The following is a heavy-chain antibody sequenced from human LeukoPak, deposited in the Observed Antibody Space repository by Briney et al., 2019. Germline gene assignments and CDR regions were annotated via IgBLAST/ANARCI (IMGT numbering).Heavy chain of an antibody. J-gene: IGHJ4*02. D-gene: IGHD6-19*01. Sequence: PGGSLRLSCAASGFTVSSNYVSWVRQAPGKGLEWVSVIYSGGSTYYADSVKGRFTISRDNSKNTLYLQMNSLRAEDTAVYYCARAYSGWYPYFDYWGQGTLVTVSS. CDR1: GFTVSSNY. CDR2: IYSGGST. V-gene: IGHV3-53*01. CDR3: ARAYSGWYPYFDY.